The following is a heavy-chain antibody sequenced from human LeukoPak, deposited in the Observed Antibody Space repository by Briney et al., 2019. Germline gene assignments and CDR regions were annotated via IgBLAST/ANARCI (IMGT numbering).Heavy chain of an antibody. J-gene: IGHJ4*02. V-gene: IGHV3-53*01. CDR1: GFTVSSNY. D-gene: IGHD6-13*01. CDR2: IYSGGST. CDR3: ARDIATAGHLAFDY. Sequence: PGGSLRLSCAASGFTVSSNYMSWVRQAPGKGLEWVSVIYSGGSTYYADSVRGRFTLSRDTSKNTLHLQMNSLRAEDTAVYYCARDIATAGHLAFDYWGQGTLVTVSS.